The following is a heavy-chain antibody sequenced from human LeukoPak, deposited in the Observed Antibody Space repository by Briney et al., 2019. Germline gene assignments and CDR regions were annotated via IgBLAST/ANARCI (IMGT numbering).Heavy chain of an antibody. V-gene: IGHV1-8*01. CDR1: GYTFTSYD. CDR3: ARKGGGGTTGTMTYDI. CDR2: MNPNSGNT. Sequence: ASVNVSCKASGYTFTSYDINWVRQATGQGLEWMGWMNPNSGNTGYAQKFQGRVTMTRNTSINTAYMELSSLRSEDTAVYYCARKGGGGTTGTMTYDIWGQGTMVTVSS. J-gene: IGHJ3*02. D-gene: IGHD1-1*01.